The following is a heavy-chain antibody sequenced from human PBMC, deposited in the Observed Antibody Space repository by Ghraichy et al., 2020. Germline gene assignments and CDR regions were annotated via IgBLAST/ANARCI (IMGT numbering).Heavy chain of an antibody. J-gene: IGHJ4*02. D-gene: IGHD4-17*01. CDR1: GGSITSSTHY. CDR2: IYYSGST. CDR3: SRERGDGDYVVSGLLGDY. V-gene: IGHV4-39*07. Sequence: ESLNITCTVSGGSITSSTHYWGWIRQPPGKGLEWIGSIYYSGSTYYNPSLKSRVTISVDTSKNHFSLRLSSVTAADTAVYYCSRERGDGDYVVSGLLGDYWAREPWSPSPQ.